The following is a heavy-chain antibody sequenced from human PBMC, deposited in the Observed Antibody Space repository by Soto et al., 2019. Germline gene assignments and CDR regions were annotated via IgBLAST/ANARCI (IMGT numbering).Heavy chain of an antibody. CDR1: GYTFTGYY. J-gene: IGHJ6*02. V-gene: IGHV1-2*02. D-gene: IGHD5-12*01. CDR3: ARGDIVAPHYYYGMDV. CDR2: INPNSGGT. Sequence: ASVKVSCKASGYTFTGYYMHWVRQAPGQGLEWMGWINPNSGGTNYAQKFQGRVTMTRDTSISTAYMELSRLRSDDTAAYYCARGDIVAPHYYYGMDVWGQGTTVTVSS.